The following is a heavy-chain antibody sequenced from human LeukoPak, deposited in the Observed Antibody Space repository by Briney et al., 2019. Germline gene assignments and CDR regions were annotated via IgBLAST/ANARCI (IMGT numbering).Heavy chain of an antibody. CDR2: ISWNSGSI. Sequence: GRSLRLSCAASGFTFDDYAMHWVRQAPGKGLEWVSGISWNSGSIGYADSVKGRFTISRDNAKNSLYLQMNSLRAEDTALYYCARGIYAGGAFDIWGQGTVVTVSS. D-gene: IGHD5/OR15-5a*01. CDR3: ARGIYAGGAFDI. V-gene: IGHV3-9*01. CDR1: GFTFDDYA. J-gene: IGHJ3*02.